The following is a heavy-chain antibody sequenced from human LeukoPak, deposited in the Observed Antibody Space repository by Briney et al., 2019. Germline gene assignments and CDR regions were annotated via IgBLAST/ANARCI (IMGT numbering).Heavy chain of an antibody. D-gene: IGHD3-22*01. CDR2: IYYSGGT. CDR1: GGSISSGDYY. J-gene: IGHJ5*02. Sequence: SETLSLTCTVSGGSISSGDYYWSWIRQPPGEGLEWVGYIYYSGGTYYNPSLKSRVTVSVDTSKNQFSLKLSSVTAADTAVYYCASSGYNGFDPWGQGTLVTVSS. V-gene: IGHV4-30-4*08. CDR3: ASSGYNGFDP.